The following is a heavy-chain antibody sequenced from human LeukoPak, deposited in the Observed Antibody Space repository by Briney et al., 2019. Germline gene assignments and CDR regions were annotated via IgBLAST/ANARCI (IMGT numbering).Heavy chain of an antibody. J-gene: IGHJ4*02. D-gene: IGHD3-3*01. Sequence: SETLSLTCAVYGGSFSGYYWSWIRQPPGKGLEWIGEINHSGSTNYNPSLKSRVTISVDTSKNQFSPKLSSVTAADTAVYYCARGKAYDFWSGYYFFDYWGQGTLVTVSS. V-gene: IGHV4-34*01. CDR3: ARGKAYDFWSGYYFFDY. CDR1: GGSFSGYY. CDR2: INHSGST.